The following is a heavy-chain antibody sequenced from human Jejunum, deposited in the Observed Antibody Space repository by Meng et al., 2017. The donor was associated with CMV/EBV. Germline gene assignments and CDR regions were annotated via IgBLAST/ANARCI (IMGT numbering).Heavy chain of an antibody. CDR3: ARDMHREVVIQDY. J-gene: IGHJ4*02. D-gene: IGHD3-10*01. V-gene: IGHV4-4*07. CDR1: GGSIRDSS. Sequence: GHLRGAGPGLGKPREPLSPPCPASGGSIRDSSWSWIRQPAGKGLEWIGRIYSNGATNYNPSLKSRVTMSVDTSKNQFSLKLSSVTAADTAVYFCARDMHREVVIQDYWGQGTLVTVSS. CDR2: IYSNGAT.